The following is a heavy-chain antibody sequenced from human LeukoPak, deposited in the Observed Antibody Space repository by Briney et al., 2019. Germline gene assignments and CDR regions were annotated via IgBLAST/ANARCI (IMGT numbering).Heavy chain of an antibody. D-gene: IGHD3-10*01. CDR1: GFTFSIYG. CDR3: AKDLKWYYGSGSYSGFDY. CDR2: IRYDGSNK. J-gene: IGHJ4*02. V-gene: IGHV3-30*02. Sequence: GGSLRLSCAASGFTFSIYGMHWVRQAPGKGLEWVAFIRYDGSNKYYADSVKGRFTISRDNSKTTLYLQMNSLRAEDTAVYYCAKDLKWYYGSGSYSGFDYWGQGTLVTVSS.